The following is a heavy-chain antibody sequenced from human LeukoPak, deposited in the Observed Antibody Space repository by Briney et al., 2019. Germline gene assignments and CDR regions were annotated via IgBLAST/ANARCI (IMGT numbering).Heavy chain of an antibody. Sequence: GASVKVSCKASGYTFTSYGISWVRQAPGQRLEWMGWISAYNGNTNYAQKLQGRVTMTTDTSTSTAYMELRSLRSDDTAVYYCARDPDSSSSLGYFQHWGQGTLVTVSS. J-gene: IGHJ1*01. CDR3: ARDPDSSSSLGYFQH. CDR2: ISAYNGNT. V-gene: IGHV1-18*01. D-gene: IGHD6-6*01. CDR1: GYTFTSYG.